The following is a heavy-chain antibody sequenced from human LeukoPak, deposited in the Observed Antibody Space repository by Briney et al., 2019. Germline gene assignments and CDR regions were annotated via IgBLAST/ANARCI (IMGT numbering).Heavy chain of an antibody. Sequence: ASVKVSCKASGYTFTSYDINWVRQAPGQGLEWMGWMNPNSGKTDYAQKFQGRVTITRNNSISTAYMELSSLRSEDTAVYYCARGDYYDSSGYAYWGQGTLVTVSS. CDR2: MNPNSGKT. J-gene: IGHJ4*02. CDR1: GYTFTSYD. V-gene: IGHV1-8*01. CDR3: ARGDYYDSSGYAY. D-gene: IGHD3-22*01.